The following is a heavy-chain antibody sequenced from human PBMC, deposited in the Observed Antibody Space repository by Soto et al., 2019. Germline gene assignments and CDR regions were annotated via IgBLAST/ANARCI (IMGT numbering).Heavy chain of an antibody. Sequence: EVHLLESGGGLVPPGGSLRLSCAASGFTVTSYAMSWVRQAPGKWLEWVSLVSGTGDSTHYANSVRGRFTISRDDSKATLYLQMSGLRAEDTAVYYCAKDNGNYGSGTFSHWGQGTLVTVSS. J-gene: IGHJ4*02. CDR3: AKDNGNYGSGTFSH. CDR1: GFTVTSYA. CDR2: VSGTGDST. D-gene: IGHD3-10*01. V-gene: IGHV3-23*01.